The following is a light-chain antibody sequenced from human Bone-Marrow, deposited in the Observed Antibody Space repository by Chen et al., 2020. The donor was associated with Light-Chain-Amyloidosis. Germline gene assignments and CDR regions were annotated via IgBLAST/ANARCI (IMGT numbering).Light chain of an antibody. CDR3: QQYYTYPLT. CDR1: QGITNY. CDR2: AAS. V-gene: IGKV1-8*01. J-gene: IGKJ4*01. Sequence: AIRLIQSPSSLSASTGYIVTITCRASQGITNYLAWYQQRPGEAPHLLISAASTLHSGVPSRFNGTGSGTDFTLTITSLQSEDFATYFCQQYYTYPLTFGGGTKVDI.